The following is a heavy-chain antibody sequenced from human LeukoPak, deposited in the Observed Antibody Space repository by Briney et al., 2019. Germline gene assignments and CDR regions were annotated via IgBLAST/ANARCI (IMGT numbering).Heavy chain of an antibody. D-gene: IGHD3-3*01. CDR2: ISAYNGNT. Sequence: GASVKVSCKASGYTFTSYGISWVRQAPGQGLEWMGWISAYNGNTNYAQKLQGRVTMTTDTSTSTAYMELRSLRSDDTAVYYCARDHSNDFWSGSGPLYYMDVWGKGTTVTVSS. CDR1: GYTFTSYG. V-gene: IGHV1-18*01. J-gene: IGHJ6*03. CDR3: ARDHSNDFWSGSGPLYYMDV.